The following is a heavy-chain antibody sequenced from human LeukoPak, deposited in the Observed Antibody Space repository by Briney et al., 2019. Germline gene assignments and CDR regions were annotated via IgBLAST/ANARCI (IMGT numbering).Heavy chain of an antibody. CDR1: GFTFSSYG. Sequence: PGGSLTLSCAASGFTFSSYGMHWVRQAPGKGLEWVAVIWYDGSNKFYAESVKGRFTISRDNSKNTLYLQMNSLRAEDTAVYYCAKDYPTPAHWRQGTLVTVSS. V-gene: IGHV3-33*06. J-gene: IGHJ4*02. CDR2: IWYDGSNK. CDR3: AKDYPTPAH.